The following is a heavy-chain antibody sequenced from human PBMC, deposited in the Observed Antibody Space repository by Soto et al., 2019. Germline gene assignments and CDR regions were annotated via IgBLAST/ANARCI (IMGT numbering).Heavy chain of an antibody. CDR1: GFTFSSYA. CDR3: AKDYGDYSGAFDI. CDR2: ISGSGGST. Sequence: EVQLLESGGGLVQPGGSLRFSCAASGFTFSSYAMSWVRQAPGKGLEWVSAISGSGGSTYYADSVKGRFTISRDNSKNTLYLQMNSLRAEDTAVYYCAKDYGDYSGAFDIWGQGTMVTVSS. J-gene: IGHJ3*02. D-gene: IGHD4-17*01. V-gene: IGHV3-23*01.